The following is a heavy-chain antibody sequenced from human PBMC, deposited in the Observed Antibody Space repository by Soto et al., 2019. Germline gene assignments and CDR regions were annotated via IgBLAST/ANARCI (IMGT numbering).Heavy chain of an antibody. V-gene: IGHV1-3*01. J-gene: IGHJ3*02. D-gene: IGHD2-15*01. CDR3: ARIQDLGAFDI. CDR1: GYTFTSYA. CDR2: INAGNGNT. Sequence: QVQLVQSGAEVKKPGASVKVSCKASGYTFTSYAMHWVRQAPGQRLEWMGWINAGNGNTKYSQKFQGRVTITRDTXXXXXXXXXXXLXSEDTAVYYCARIQDLGAFDIWGQGTMVTVSS.